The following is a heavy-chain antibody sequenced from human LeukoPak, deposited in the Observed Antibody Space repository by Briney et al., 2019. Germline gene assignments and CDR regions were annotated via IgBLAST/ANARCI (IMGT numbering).Heavy chain of an antibody. CDR1: GITLSNYG. D-gene: IGHD3-10*01. Sequence: QPGGSLRLSCAVSGITLSNYGMSWVRQAPGKGLEWVAGISGSGGSTNYADSVKGRFSISRDNPKNTLYLQMNSLRAEDTAVYSCAKRGVVIRVVLVGFHKEAYYFDSWGQGALVTVSS. J-gene: IGHJ4*02. CDR2: ISGSGGST. CDR3: AKRGVVIRVVLVGFHKEAYYFDS. V-gene: IGHV3-23*01.